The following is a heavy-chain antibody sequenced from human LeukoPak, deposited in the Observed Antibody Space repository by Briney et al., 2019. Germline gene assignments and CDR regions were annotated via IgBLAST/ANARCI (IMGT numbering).Heavy chain of an antibody. J-gene: IGHJ4*02. CDR1: GGSISSYY. Sequence: PSETLSLTCTVSGGSISSYYWSWIRQPPGKGLEWIGYIYYTGSTNYNPSLKSRVTISVDTSKNQFSLKLSSVTAADTAVYYCARAGSSWGIDYWGQGTLVTVSS. CDR3: ARAGSSWGIDY. V-gene: IGHV4-59*12. CDR2: IYYTGST. D-gene: IGHD6-13*01.